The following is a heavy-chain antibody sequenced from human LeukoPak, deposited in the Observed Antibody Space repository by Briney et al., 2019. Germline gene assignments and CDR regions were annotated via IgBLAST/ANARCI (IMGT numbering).Heavy chain of an antibody. CDR3: ARVARCTSCFDVDY. Sequence: SETLSLTCTVSGYSITSAYYWGWSRQPPGKGVEGVGRFFLKGSTYYQPSLKDRLILQVHTPRNQFTLTLSSVTAADTAVYYCARVARCTSCFDVDYWGQGTLVTVSS. CDR2: FFLKGST. V-gene: IGHV4-38-2*02. D-gene: IGHD2-2*01. J-gene: IGHJ4*02. CDR1: GYSITSAYY.